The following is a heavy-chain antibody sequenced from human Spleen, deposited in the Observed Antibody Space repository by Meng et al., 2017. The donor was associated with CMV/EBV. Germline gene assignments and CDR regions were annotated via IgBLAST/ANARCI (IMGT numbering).Heavy chain of an antibody. CDR2: IRSNVYGGTT. Sequence: GGSLRLSCTASGFNFDEFAVSWVRQAPGKGLEWVGFIRSNVYGGTTEYAASVKGRFTISRDDSKAIAYLQMDNLKAEDTAVYYCVRGYNSFDSWGQGTLVTVSS. D-gene: IGHD1-1*01. V-gene: IGHV3-49*04. CDR1: GFNFDEFA. CDR3: VRGYNSFDS. J-gene: IGHJ4*02.